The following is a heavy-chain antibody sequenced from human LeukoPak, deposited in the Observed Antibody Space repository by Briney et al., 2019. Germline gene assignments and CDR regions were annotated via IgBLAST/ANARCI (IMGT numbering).Heavy chain of an antibody. V-gene: IGHV3-23*01. J-gene: IGHJ4*02. Sequence: GGSLRLPCAASGFTFDDYGMSWVRQAPGKGLEWVSGISGSGGATYYADSVKGRFTISRDDPHNTLYLQMNSLRAEDTAVYFCARGGVDYYGSGTYYLMYYFDYWGQGALVTVSS. CDR1: GFTFDDYG. D-gene: IGHD3-10*01. CDR2: ISGSGGAT. CDR3: ARGGVDYYGSGTYYLMYYFDY.